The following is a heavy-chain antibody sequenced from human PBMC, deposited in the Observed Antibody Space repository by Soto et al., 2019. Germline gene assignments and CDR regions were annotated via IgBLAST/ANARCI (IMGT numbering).Heavy chain of an antibody. D-gene: IGHD6-19*01. V-gene: IGHV3-48*02. Sequence: TGGSLRLSCAASGFNFNDYAMNWVRQAPGKGLEWLAYINYSGNTIYYADSVRGRFTISRDNAKTSLYLQMDSLRDEDTAVYYCGQWLAFSSLGWGQGAQVTVSS. CDR1: GFNFNDYA. CDR3: GQWLAFSSLG. J-gene: IGHJ4*02. CDR2: INYSGNTI.